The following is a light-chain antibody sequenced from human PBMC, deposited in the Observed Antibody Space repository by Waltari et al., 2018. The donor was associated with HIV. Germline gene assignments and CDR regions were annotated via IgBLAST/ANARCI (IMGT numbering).Light chain of an antibody. J-gene: IGLJ2*01. CDR2: DVS. Sequence: QSALTQPRSASGSPAQAVTISCPGTSRDVGGYNYVPWSPQHPVKAPQLMIYDVSKRPSGVPDRFSGSKSGNTASLTISGLQAEDEADYYCCSYAGSYTLVFGGGTKLTVL. V-gene: IGLV2-11*01. CDR1: SRDVGGYNY. CDR3: CSYAGSYTLV.